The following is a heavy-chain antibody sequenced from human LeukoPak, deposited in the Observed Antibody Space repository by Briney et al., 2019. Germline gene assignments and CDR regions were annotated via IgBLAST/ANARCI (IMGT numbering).Heavy chain of an antibody. D-gene: IGHD1-26*01. CDR3: AKDGGTHFDH. CDR2: ISSSGTTI. CDR1: GFTFSSYS. Sequence: GGSLRLSCAASGFTFSSYSMNWVRQAPGKGLEWVSYISSSGTTISYAQSVKGRFTITRDNAQNSLTLHMNTLRADDTAVYYCAKDGGTHFDHWGQGTPVTVSS. V-gene: IGHV3-48*01. J-gene: IGHJ4*02.